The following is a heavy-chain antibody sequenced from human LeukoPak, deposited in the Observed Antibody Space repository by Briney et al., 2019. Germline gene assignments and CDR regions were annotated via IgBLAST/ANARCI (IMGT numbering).Heavy chain of an antibody. CDR2: VSASGGST. CDR3: AADAFDI. V-gene: IGHV3-23*01. Sequence: PGGSLRLSCAASGFTFSSYAMSWVRQAPGKGLEWVSGVSASGGSTYYADSVKGRFTISRDNAKNSLYLQMNSLRAEDTAVYYCAADAFDIWGQGTMVTVSS. CDR1: GFTFSSYA. J-gene: IGHJ3*02.